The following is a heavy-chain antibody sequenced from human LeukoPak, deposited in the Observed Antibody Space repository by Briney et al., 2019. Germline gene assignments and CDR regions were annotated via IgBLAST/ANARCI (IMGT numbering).Heavy chain of an antibody. J-gene: IGHJ4*02. Sequence: ASVKVSCKASGGTFSSYAINWVRQAPGQGLEWMGGIIPIFGSLNYAQKFQGRVTITADKSTNTAYMELSSLRSEDTAVYYCARDDRGFYYYDSSAYHFDYWGQGTLVTVSS. CDR3: ARDDRGFYYYDSSAYHFDY. V-gene: IGHV1-69*06. CDR1: GGTFSSYA. CDR2: IIPIFGSL. D-gene: IGHD3-22*01.